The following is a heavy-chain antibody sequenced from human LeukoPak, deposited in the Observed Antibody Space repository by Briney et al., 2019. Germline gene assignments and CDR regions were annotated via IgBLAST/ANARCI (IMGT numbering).Heavy chain of an antibody. CDR3: ARAVYNWNYSFYYYYMDV. V-gene: IGHV4-34*01. D-gene: IGHD1-7*01. Sequence: PSETLSLTCAVYGGSFSGYYWSWIRQPPGKGLEWIGEINHSGSTNYNPSLKSRVTISVDTSKNRFSLKLSSVTAADTAVYYCARAVYNWNYSFYYYYMDVWGKGTTVTVSS. CDR2: INHSGST. CDR1: GGSFSGYY. J-gene: IGHJ6*03.